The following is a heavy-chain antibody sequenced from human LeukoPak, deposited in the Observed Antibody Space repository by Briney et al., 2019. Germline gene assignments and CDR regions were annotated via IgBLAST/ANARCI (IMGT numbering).Heavy chain of an antibody. CDR1: GFTFSSYS. V-gene: IGHV3-21*01. D-gene: IGHD3-22*01. Sequence: PGGSLRLSCAASGFTFSSYSMNWVRQAPGKGLEWVSSISSSSSYIYYAGSVKGRFTISRDNAKNSLYLQMNSLRAEDTAVYYCARDRDYYDSSGYYLFDYWGQGTLVTVSS. J-gene: IGHJ4*02. CDR2: ISSSSSYI. CDR3: ARDRDYYDSSGYYLFDY.